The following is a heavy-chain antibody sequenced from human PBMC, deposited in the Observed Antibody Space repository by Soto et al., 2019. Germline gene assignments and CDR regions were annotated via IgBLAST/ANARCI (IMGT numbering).Heavy chain of an antibody. CDR3: ARDLFTYYDFWSGYYFDY. V-gene: IGHV3-21*01. CDR2: ISSSSSYI. CDR1: GFTFSSYS. D-gene: IGHD3-3*01. Sequence: GRSLRLSCAPSGFTFSSYSMNWVRQAPGKGLEWVSSISSSSSYIYYADSVKGRFTISRDNAKYSLYLQMNSLRAEDTAVYYCARDLFTYYDFWSGYYFDYWGQGTLVTVSS. J-gene: IGHJ4*02.